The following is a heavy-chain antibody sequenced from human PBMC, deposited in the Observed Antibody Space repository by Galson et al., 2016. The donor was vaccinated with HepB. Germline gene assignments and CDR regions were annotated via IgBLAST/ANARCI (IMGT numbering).Heavy chain of an antibody. Sequence: SLRLSCAASGFTFSSHWMHWVRQAPGKGLVCVSRLKSDGRSTYYADSVKGRFTISRDNAKNTLYLQMNSLRAEDTAVYYCAKGGIVAAGTPWGFDYWGQGTLVTVSS. D-gene: IGHD6-13*01. CDR1: GFTFSSHW. V-gene: IGHV3-74*01. J-gene: IGHJ4*02. CDR3: AKGGIVAAGTPWGFDY. CDR2: LKSDGRST.